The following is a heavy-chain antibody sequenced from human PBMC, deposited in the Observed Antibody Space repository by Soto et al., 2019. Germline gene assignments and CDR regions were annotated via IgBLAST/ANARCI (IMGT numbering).Heavy chain of an antibody. CDR3: VRDPNGDYIGAFDN. CDR1: KFTFTNYA. V-gene: IGHV3-23*01. CDR2: ISGSGGNT. D-gene: IGHD4-17*01. J-gene: IGHJ3*02. Sequence: EVQLLESGGGLVPPGGSLRLSCAAPKFTFTNYAMTWVRQAPGKGLEWVSSISGSGGNTNYADSVRGRFTISRDNSKNTLYLQMDSLRADDTAVYYCVRDPNGDYIGAFDNWGQGTMVTVSS.